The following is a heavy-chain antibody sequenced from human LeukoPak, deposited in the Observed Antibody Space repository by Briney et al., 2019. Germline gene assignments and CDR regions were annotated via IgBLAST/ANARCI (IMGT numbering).Heavy chain of an antibody. V-gene: IGHV3-23*01. D-gene: IGHD6-19*01. J-gene: IGHJ4*02. CDR2: ISASGGNT. CDR3: AKDSSGWMYYFDY. Sequence: GGSLRLSCAASGFTFSSFAMSWVRQAPGKGLEWVSSISASGGNTYYGDSVKGRFTISRDNSKNTLYLQMNSLRAEDTAVYYCAKDSSGWMYYFDYWGQGTLVTVSS. CDR1: GFTFSSFA.